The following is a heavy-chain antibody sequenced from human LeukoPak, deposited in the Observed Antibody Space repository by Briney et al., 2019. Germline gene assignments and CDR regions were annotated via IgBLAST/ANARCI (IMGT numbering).Heavy chain of an antibody. D-gene: IGHD3-9*01. CDR2: ISYGRTTK. Sequence: AGGSLRLSCAASGFTFSSSAMHWVRQAPGKGLEWVAVISYGRTTKIYAESVKGRFTISRDNSKDTLYLQMNSLTTEDTAVYYCAKAESPDILSGYYRSYFDHWGQGTLVTVSS. CDR3: AKAESPDILSGYYRSYFDH. V-gene: IGHV3-30*04. J-gene: IGHJ4*02. CDR1: GFTFSSSA.